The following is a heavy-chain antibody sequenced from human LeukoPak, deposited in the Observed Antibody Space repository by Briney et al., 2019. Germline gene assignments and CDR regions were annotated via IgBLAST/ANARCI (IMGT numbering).Heavy chain of an antibody. CDR1: GFTFSSYG. CDR2: MSYDGSNK. V-gene: IGHV3-30*18. Sequence: PGGSLRLSCAASGFTFSSYGMHWVRQAPGKGLEWVAVMSYDGSNKYYADSVKGRFTISRDNSKNTLYLQMNSLRAEDTAVYYCAKQTGNYWGQGTLVTVSS. J-gene: IGHJ4*02. CDR3: AKQTGNY. D-gene: IGHD3-9*01.